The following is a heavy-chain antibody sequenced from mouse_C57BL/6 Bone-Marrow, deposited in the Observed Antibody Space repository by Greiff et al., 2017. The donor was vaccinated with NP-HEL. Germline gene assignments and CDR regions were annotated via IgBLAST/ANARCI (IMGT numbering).Heavy chain of an antibody. CDR3: ASRSTGTRWYFDF. CDR2: IDPNSGGT. CDR1: GYTFTSYW. Sequence: QVQLQQPGAELVKPGASVTLSCKASGYTFTSYWMHWVKQRPGRGLEWIGGIDPNSGGTKYNEQFKSKATLPVDQPSSTAYMQLSSLTSEDSAVYYCASRSTGTRWYFDFWGTGTTGTVSS. J-gene: IGHJ1*03. V-gene: IGHV1-72*01. D-gene: IGHD4-1*02.